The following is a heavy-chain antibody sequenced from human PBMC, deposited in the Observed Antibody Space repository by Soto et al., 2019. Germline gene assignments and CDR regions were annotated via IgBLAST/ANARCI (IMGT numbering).Heavy chain of an antibody. D-gene: IGHD6-19*01. Sequence: QVQLVQSGAEVKKPGASVKVSCKASGYTFTSYGISWVRQAPGQGLEWMGWISADNGKIKYAQKLQGRVTMTTDTSTSTADMGLRSLRSDDTAGYYWARDLAVGLVDYWGQGALVTVAS. V-gene: IGHV1-18*01. CDR2: ISADNGKI. J-gene: IGHJ4*02. CDR1: GYTFTSYG. CDR3: ARDLAVGLVDY.